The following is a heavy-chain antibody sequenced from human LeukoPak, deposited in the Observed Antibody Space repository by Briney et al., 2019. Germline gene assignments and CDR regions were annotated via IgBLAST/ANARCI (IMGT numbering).Heavy chain of an antibody. J-gene: IGHJ4*02. CDR1: GGSITSSSYY. D-gene: IGHD6-13*01. CDR3: ARGVVAAPDTVDY. CDR2: ISYSGGT. V-gene: IGHV4-39*01. Sequence: SETLSLTCTVSGGSITSSSYYWGWIRQPPGKGLEWIGTISYSGGTYYNPSLKSRVTISVDTSKNQFSLKLSSVTAADTAVYYCARGVVAAPDTVDYWGQGTLVTVSS.